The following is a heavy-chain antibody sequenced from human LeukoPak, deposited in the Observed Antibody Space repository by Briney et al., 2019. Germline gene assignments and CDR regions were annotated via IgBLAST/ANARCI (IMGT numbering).Heavy chain of an antibody. CDR3: AEDRDTAMDFDY. D-gene: IGHD5-18*01. Sequence: PGRSLRLSCAASGFTFSSYGMHWVRQAPGKGLEWVAVKSYDGSNKYYADSVKGRFTISRDNSKNTLYLQMNSLRAEDTAVYYCAEDRDTAMDFDYWGQGTLVTVSS. CDR1: GFTFSSYG. J-gene: IGHJ4*02. V-gene: IGHV3-30*18. CDR2: KSYDGSNK.